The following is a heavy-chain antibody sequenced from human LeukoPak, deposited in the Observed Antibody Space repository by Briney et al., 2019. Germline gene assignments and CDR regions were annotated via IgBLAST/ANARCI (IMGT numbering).Heavy chain of an antibody. Sequence: SETLSLTCTVSGGSISSSSYYWGWIRQPPGKGLEWIGSIYYSGSTYYNPSLKSRVTISVDTSKNQFSLKLSSVTAADTAVYYCARAYNWNGNAFDIWGQGTMVTVSS. CDR3: ARAYNWNGNAFDI. CDR2: IYYSGST. D-gene: IGHD1-20*01. V-gene: IGHV4-39*07. J-gene: IGHJ3*02. CDR1: GGSISSSSYY.